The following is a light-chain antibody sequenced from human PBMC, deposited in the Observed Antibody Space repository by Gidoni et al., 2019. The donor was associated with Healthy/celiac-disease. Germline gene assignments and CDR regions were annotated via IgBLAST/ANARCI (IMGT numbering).Light chain of an antibody. CDR2: AAS. J-gene: IGKJ1*01. Sequence: DIQLTQSPSFLSASVGDRVTITCRASQGISSYLAWYQQKPGKAPKLLIYAASTLQSGVPSRFSGSGSGTEFTLTISSLQPEDFATYYCQQLNIYPPTFXHXTKVEIK. CDR3: QQLNIYPPT. V-gene: IGKV1-9*01. CDR1: QGISSY.